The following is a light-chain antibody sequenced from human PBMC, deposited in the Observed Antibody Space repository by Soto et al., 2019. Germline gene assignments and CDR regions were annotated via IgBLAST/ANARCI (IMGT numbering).Light chain of an antibody. V-gene: IGLV1-40*01. Sequence: QAVLTQPPSVSGAPGQRVTISCTGSSSNIGAGYDVHWYKQLPGTAPKLLIYDNANRPSGVPDRFSGSKSGTSASLAITGLPAEDEADYYCQSYDSSMTAVAFGGGTKLTVL. CDR1: SSNIGAGYD. CDR2: DNA. J-gene: IGLJ2*01. CDR3: QSYDSSMTAVA.